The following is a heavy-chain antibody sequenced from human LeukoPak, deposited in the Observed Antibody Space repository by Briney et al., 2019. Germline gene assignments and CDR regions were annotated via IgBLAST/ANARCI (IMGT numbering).Heavy chain of an antibody. V-gene: IGHV4-4*07. CDR1: GDSMSSYY. CDR3: ARGSHYGSGRPFGY. CDR2: IYTSGTT. J-gene: IGHJ4*02. Sequence: PSETLSLTCTVSGDSMSSYYWSWIRQPAGKGLEWIGRIYTSGTTSYNPSLKSRVTMSVDTSKNQFSLKLNSVTATDTAVYYCARGSHYGSGRPFGYWGQGTLVTVSS. D-gene: IGHD3-10*01.